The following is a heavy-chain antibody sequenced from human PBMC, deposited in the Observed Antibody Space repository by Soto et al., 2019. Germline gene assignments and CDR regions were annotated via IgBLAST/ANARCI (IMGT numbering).Heavy chain of an antibody. D-gene: IGHD6-6*01. Sequence: TLSLTCTVSGGSISSYYWSWIRQPPGKGLEWIGYIYYSGSTNYNPSLKSRVTISVDTSKNQFSLKLSSVTAADKAVYYCARGASSSSGRSRNFDYWGQGTLVTVSS. CDR3: ARGASSSSGRSRNFDY. CDR1: GGSISSYY. V-gene: IGHV4-59*01. CDR2: IYYSGST. J-gene: IGHJ4*02.